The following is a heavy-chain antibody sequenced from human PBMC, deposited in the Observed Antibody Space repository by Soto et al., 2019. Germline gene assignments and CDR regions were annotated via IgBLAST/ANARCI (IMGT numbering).Heavy chain of an antibody. CDR1: GDSVSSNSAA. D-gene: IGHD2-15*01. CDR2: TYYRSKWYN. Sequence: SQTLSLTCAISGDSVSSNSAAWNWIRQSPSRGLEWLGRTYYRSKWYNDYAVSVKSRITINPDTSKNQFSLQLNSVTPEDTAVYYCSIALIGYCSGGSCYTQLFDYWGQGTLVTVSS. V-gene: IGHV6-1*01. J-gene: IGHJ4*02. CDR3: SIALIGYCSGGSCYTQLFDY.